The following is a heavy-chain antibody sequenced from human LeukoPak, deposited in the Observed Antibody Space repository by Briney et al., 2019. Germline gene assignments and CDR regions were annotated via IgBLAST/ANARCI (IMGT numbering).Heavy chain of an antibody. Sequence: PGGSLRLSCAASGFTFSSYGMNWVRQAPGKGLEWLSYISSSGSTIYYADSVKGRFTISRDNAKNSLYLQMNSLRAEDTAVYYCASNYYDSSGYYPQDWGQGTLVTVSS. CDR3: ASNYYDSSGYYPQD. D-gene: IGHD3-22*01. CDR2: ISSSGSTI. V-gene: IGHV3-48*04. CDR1: GFTFSSYG. J-gene: IGHJ4*02.